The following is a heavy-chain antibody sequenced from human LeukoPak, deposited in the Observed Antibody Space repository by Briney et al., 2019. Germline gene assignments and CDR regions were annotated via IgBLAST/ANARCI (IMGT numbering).Heavy chain of an antibody. CDR2: FDPEAGET. J-gene: IGHJ4*02. CDR3: ATWAGAVIVDKNGGVY. D-gene: IGHD3-22*01. Sequence: ASVKVSCKVSGYSLTELSMHWVRQTPGKGLEWMGGFDPEAGETIYAQKFQGRVTMTEDTSTDTAYMELSSLRSEDTAVFYCATWAGAVIVDKNGGVYWGQGTLVTVSS. V-gene: IGHV1-24*01. CDR1: GYSLTELS.